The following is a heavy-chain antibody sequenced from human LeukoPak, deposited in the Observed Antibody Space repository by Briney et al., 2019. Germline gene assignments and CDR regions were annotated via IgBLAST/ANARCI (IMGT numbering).Heavy chain of an antibody. V-gene: IGHV1-18*01. CDR3: ARASPAPKYYYDSSGYPRIGDY. J-gene: IGHJ4*02. D-gene: IGHD3-22*01. Sequence: ASVKVSCKASGYTFTSYGISWVRQAPGQGLEWMGWISAYNGNTNYAQKLQGRVTMTTDTSTSTAYMELRSLRSDDTAVYYRARASPAPKYYYDSSGYPRIGDYWGQGTLVTVSS. CDR1: GYTFTSYG. CDR2: ISAYNGNT.